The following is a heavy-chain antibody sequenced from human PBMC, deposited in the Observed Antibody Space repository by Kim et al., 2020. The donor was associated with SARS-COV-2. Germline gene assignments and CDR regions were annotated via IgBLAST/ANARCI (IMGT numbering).Heavy chain of an antibody. CDR2: GST. Sequence: GSTSYHPSLQSLVTISVDTAKNQFSLKLSSVTAADTAVYYCARGTSGTFDYWGQGTLVTVSS. CDR3: ARGTSGTFDY. J-gene: IGHJ4*02. D-gene: IGHD3-3*01. V-gene: IGHV4-31*01.